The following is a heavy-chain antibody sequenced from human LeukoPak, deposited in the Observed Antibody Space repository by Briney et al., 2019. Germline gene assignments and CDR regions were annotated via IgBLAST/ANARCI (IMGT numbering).Heavy chain of an antibody. V-gene: IGHV3-9*01. D-gene: IGHD3-3*01. CDR1: GFTFDDYA. CDR3: AKDGSYDFWSGYYLN. J-gene: IGHJ4*02. CDR2: ISWNSGSI. Sequence: GGSLRLSCAASGFTFDDYAMHWVRQAPGKGLEWVSGISWNSGSIGYADSVKGRFTISRDTAKNSLYLQMNSLRAEDTALYYCAKDGSYDFWSGYYLNWGQGTLVTVSS.